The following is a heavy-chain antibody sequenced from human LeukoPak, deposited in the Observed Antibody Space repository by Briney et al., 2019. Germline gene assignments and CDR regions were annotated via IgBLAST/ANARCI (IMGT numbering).Heavy chain of an antibody. D-gene: IGHD3-9*01. CDR2: ISGSGGST. CDR1: GFTFSSYA. V-gene: IGHV3-23*01. J-gene: IGHJ6*02. Sequence: PGGSLRLSCAASGFTFSSYAMSWVRQAPGKGLEWVSAISGSGGSTYYADSVKGRFTISRDNSKSTLYLQMNSLRAEDTAVYYCTKDPNRYFDWLLTPYYYYGMDVWGQGTTVTVSS. CDR3: TKDPNRYFDWLLTPYYYYGMDV.